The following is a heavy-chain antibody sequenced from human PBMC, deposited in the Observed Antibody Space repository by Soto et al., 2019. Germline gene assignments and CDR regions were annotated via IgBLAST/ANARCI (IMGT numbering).Heavy chain of an antibody. CDR3: AKVIEYSSSSGLGGNYYYGMDV. J-gene: IGHJ6*02. CDR2: ISYDGSNK. D-gene: IGHD6-6*01. Sequence: GGSLRLSCAASGFTFSSYGMHWVRQAPGKGLEWVAVISYDGSNKYYADSVKGRFTISRDNSKNTLYLQMNSLRAEDTAVYYCAKVIEYSSSSGLGGNYYYGMDVWGQGTTVTVSS. V-gene: IGHV3-30*18. CDR1: GFTFSSYG.